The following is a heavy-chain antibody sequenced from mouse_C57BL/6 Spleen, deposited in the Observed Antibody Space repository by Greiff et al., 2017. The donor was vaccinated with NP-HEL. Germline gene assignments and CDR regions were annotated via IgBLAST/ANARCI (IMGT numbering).Heavy chain of an antibody. Sequence: EVKLQESGPGLVKPSQSLSLTCSVTGYSITSGYYWNWIRQFPGNKLEWMGYISYDGSNNYNPSLKNRISITRDTSKNQFFLKLNSVTTEDTATYYCARGDLRGAMDYWGQGTSVTVSS. CDR3: ARGDLRGAMDY. CDR1: GYSITSGYY. CDR2: ISYDGSN. V-gene: IGHV3-6*01. J-gene: IGHJ4*01. D-gene: IGHD1-1*01.